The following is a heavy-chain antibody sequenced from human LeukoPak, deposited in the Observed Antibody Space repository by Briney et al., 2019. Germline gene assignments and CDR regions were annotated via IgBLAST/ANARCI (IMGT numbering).Heavy chain of an antibody. Sequence: PGGSLRLSCEASGFTFSAYAMTWVRQAPGKGLEWVSFTDTSGRYVYYGDSVKGRFTISRDNAKNLLFLQMNGLRAEDTALYYCARGRSITLLRGVAMSDGFDIWGQGAMVAVSS. V-gene: IGHV3-21*06. CDR2: TDTSGRYV. J-gene: IGHJ3*02. CDR1: GFTFSAYA. D-gene: IGHD3-10*01. CDR3: ARGRSITLLRGVAMSDGFDI.